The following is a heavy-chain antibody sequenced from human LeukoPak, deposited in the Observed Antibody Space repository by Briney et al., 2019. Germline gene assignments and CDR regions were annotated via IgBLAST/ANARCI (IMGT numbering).Heavy chain of an antibody. V-gene: IGHV3-7*01. CDR2: IKQDGSEK. CDR1: GFTFSSYW. J-gene: IGHJ6*03. D-gene: IGHD1-1*01. CDR3: ARPRPGYYMDV. Sequence: RGSLRLSCAASGFTFSSYWMSWVRQAPGKGLEWVANIKQDGSEKYYVASVKGRFTISRDNAKNSLYLQMNSLRAEDTAVYYCARPRPGYYMDVWGKGTTVTVS.